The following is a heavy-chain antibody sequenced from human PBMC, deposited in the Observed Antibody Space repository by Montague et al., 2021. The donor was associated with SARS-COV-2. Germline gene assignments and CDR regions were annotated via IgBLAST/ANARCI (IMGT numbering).Heavy chain of an antibody. V-gene: IGHV2-70*01. CDR3: ARSYGTTVVTRAFDY. J-gene: IGHJ4*02. D-gene: IGHD4-23*01. CDR1: GFSLSTSRMC. CDR2: IDWDDDE. Sequence: VKSTQTLTLTCTFSGFSLSTSRMCVSWIRQPPGKALERLTLIDWDDDEYYSTSLKTRLTISKDTSKNQVVLTMTNMDPVDTATYYCARSYGTTVVTRAFDYWGQGTLVTVSS.